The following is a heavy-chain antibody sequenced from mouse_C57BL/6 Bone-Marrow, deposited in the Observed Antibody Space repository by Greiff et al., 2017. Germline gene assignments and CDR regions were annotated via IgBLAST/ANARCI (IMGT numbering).Heavy chain of an antibody. CDR1: GFTFSSYG. V-gene: IGHV5-6*01. Sequence: EVKLMESGGDLVKPGGSLKLSCAASGFTFSSYGMSWVRQTPDKRLEWVATISSGGSYTYYPDSVKGRFTISRDNAKNTLYLQMSSLKSEDTAMYYCARPSTTVVARGYFDYWGQGTTLTVSS. CDR3: ARPSTTVVARGYFDY. J-gene: IGHJ2*01. CDR2: ISSGGSYT. D-gene: IGHD1-1*01.